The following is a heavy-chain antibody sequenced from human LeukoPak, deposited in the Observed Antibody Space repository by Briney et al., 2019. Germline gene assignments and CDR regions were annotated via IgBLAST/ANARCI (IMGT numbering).Heavy chain of an antibody. D-gene: IGHD5-12*01. CDR3: ARDAPEYSGFPPLGF. Sequence: ASVKVSCKASGYTFTSYYMHWVRQAPGQGLEWMGIINPSGGSTSYAQKFQGRVTMTRDTFTSTVYMELSSLRSEDTAVYYCARDAPEYSGFPPLGFWGQGTLVTVSS. J-gene: IGHJ4*02. V-gene: IGHV1-46*01. CDR1: GYTFTSYY. CDR2: INPSGGST.